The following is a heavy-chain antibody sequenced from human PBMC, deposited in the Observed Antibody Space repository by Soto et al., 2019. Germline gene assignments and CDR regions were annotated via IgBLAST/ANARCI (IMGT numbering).Heavy chain of an antibody. CDR1: GGSITGYY. J-gene: IGHJ6*02. CDR3: ARVRGYSYGEQYYYGMDV. D-gene: IGHD5-18*01. Sequence: SETLSLTCTVSGGSITGYYWSWIRQPPGRGLEWIGYIYYAGNTLYTPSLKSRVTISVDTSKNQFSLKLSSVTAADTAVYYCARVRGYSYGEQYYYGMDVWGQGTTVTVSS. V-gene: IGHV4-59*01. CDR2: IYYAGNT.